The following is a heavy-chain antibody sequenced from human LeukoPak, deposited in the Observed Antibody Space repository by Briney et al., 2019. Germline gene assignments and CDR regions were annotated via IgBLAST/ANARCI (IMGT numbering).Heavy chain of an antibody. CDR3: ARETTISPYYFDY. CDR2: MSPNSGNT. V-gene: IGHV1-8*01. D-gene: IGHD3-9*01. Sequence: ASVKVSRKASGYTFTSYDITWVRQAPGQGLEWMGWMSPNSGNTGYAQKFQGRVTMTRNTSITTAYMELSSLTSEDTAVYYCARETTISPYYFDYWGLGSQVTVSP. CDR1: GYTFTSYD. J-gene: IGHJ4*02.